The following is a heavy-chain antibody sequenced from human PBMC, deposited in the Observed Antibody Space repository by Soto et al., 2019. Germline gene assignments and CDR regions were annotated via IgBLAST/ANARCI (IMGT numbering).Heavy chain of an antibody. D-gene: IGHD5-12*01. J-gene: IGHJ4*02. V-gene: IGHV1-18*01. CDR1: GYTFTSYG. CDR2: ISAYNGNT. CDR3: ARVATVATIIRGFDY. Sequence: QAQLVQSGAEVKKPGASVKVSCKASGYTFTSYGISWVRQAPGQGLEWMGWISAYNGNTNYAQKLQGRVTMTTDTSTSTAYVELRSLRSDDTAVYYCARVATVATIIRGFDYWGQGTLVTVSS.